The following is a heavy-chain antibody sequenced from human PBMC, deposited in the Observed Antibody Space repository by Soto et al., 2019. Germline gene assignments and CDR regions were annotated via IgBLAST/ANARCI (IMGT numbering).Heavy chain of an antibody. J-gene: IGHJ6*02. CDR3: AELVLRYFDWPPSYYGMDV. Sequence: GGSLRHSCAASGVTCISYAMRWVRQATGKGLEWVAVISYDGSNKYYADSVKGRFTISRDNSKNTLYLQMNSLRAEDTAVYYCAELVLRYFDWPPSYYGMDVWGQGTTVTVSS. CDR1: GVTCISYA. D-gene: IGHD3-9*01. CDR2: ISYDGSNK. V-gene: IGHV3-30-3*01.